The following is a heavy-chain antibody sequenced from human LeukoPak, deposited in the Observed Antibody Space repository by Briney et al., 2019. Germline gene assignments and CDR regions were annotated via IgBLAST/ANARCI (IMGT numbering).Heavy chain of an antibody. CDR1: GGSISSYY. Sequence: SETLSLTCTVSGGSISSYYWSWIRQPPGKGLEWIAYIYYSGSTNYNPSLKSRVTTSVDTSKNQFSLKLSSVTAADTAVYYCARGTLDYRYDAHYYYYGMDVWGQGTTVTVSS. V-gene: IGHV4-59*01. CDR3: ARGTLDYRYDAHYYYYGMDV. D-gene: IGHD4-11*01. J-gene: IGHJ6*02. CDR2: IYYSGST.